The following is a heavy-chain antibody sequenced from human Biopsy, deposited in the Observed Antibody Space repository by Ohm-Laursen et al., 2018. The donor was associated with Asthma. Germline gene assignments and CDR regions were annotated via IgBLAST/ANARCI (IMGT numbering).Heavy chain of an antibody. Sequence: GASVMVSCKTSGYTFNSAGITWVRQAPGQGLEWMGWISVYNGNTKVAQKLQDRVTMITDTSTSTAYMELRSLRSDDTAVYFCARAVDYSHYYGIDVWGQGTTVTVS. J-gene: IGHJ6*02. CDR3: ARAVDYSHYYGIDV. D-gene: IGHD3-10*01. V-gene: IGHV1-18*01. CDR1: GYTFNSAG. CDR2: ISVYNGNT.